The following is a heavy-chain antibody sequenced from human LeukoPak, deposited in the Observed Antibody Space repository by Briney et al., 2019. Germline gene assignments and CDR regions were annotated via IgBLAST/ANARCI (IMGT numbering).Heavy chain of an antibody. CDR2: INPNSGGT. J-gene: IGHJ4*02. CDR3: ARVSPLIAVPGDFDY. D-gene: IGHD6-19*01. CDR1: GYTFTGYY. Sequence: ASVKVSCKASGYTFTGYYMHWVRQAPGQGLEWMGWINPNSGGTNYAQKFQGRVTMTRDTSISTAYMELSRLRSDDTAVYYCARVSPLIAVPGDFDYWGQGTLVTVSS. V-gene: IGHV1-2*02.